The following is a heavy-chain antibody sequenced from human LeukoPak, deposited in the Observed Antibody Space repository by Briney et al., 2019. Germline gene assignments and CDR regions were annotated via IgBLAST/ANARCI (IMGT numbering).Heavy chain of an antibody. CDR3: AEEIPDFDY. V-gene: IGHV3-23*01. CDR1: GFTFTSYA. Sequence: SGGSLRLSCAASGFTFTSYAMSWVRQAPGKGLEWVSAISGGGGTSYYADSVKGRFTISRDNSKDTLYLQMNSLRAEDTAVYYCAEEIPDFDYWGQGTLVTVSS. CDR2: ISGGGGTS. J-gene: IGHJ4*02.